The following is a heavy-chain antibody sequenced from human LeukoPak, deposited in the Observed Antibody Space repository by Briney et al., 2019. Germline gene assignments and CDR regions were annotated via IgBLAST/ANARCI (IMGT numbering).Heavy chain of an antibody. CDR3: ARQKYQLLYFDY. D-gene: IGHD2-2*02. Sequence: ASVTVSCKASGYTCTGYYMHWVRQAPGQGLEWMGWINPNSGGTNYAQKCQGRVTVTRDTSISTDYMELSRLRSDDTAVYYCARQKYQLLYFDYWGQGTLVTVSS. CDR2: INPNSGGT. J-gene: IGHJ4*02. V-gene: IGHV1-2*02. CDR1: GYTCTGYY.